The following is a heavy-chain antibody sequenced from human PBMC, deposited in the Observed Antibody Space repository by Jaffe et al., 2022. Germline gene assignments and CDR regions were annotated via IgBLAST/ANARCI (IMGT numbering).Heavy chain of an antibody. CDR1: GGTFSSYA. V-gene: IGHV1-69*01. J-gene: IGHJ6*03. CDR2: IIPIFGTA. CDR3: ARDGGRGSALYYYYMDV. D-gene: IGHD2-15*01. Sequence: QVQLVQSGAEVKKPGSSVKVSCKASGGTFSSYAISWVRQAPGQGLEWMGGIIPIFGTANYAQKFQGRVTITADESTSTAYMELSSLRSEDTAVYYCARDGGRGSALYYYYMDVWGKGTTVTVSS.